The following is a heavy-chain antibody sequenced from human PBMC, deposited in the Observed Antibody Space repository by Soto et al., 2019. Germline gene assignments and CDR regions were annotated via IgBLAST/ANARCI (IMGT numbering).Heavy chain of an antibody. Sequence: TLSLTCAGSCGSISSSNWWRWVRQPPGKGLEWIGEIYHSGSTNYNPSLKSRVTISVDKSKNQFSLKLSSVTAADTAVYYCARHDRQWLVLFDYWGQGTLGTVSS. CDR3: ARHDRQWLVLFDY. D-gene: IGHD6-19*01. CDR1: CGSISSSNW. J-gene: IGHJ4*02. V-gene: IGHV4-4*02. CDR2: IYHSGST.